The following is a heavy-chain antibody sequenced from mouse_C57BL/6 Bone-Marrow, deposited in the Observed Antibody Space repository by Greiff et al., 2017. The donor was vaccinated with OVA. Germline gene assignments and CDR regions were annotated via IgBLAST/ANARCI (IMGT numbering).Heavy chain of an antibody. V-gene: IGHV5-12*01. CDR3: ARRGSTNPFAY. J-gene: IGHJ3*01. CDR1: GFTFSDYY. Sequence: EVKLMESGGGLVKPGGSLKLSCAASGFTFSDYYMYWVRQTPEKRLEWVAYISNGGGSTYYPDTVKGRFTISRDNAKNTLYLQMSRLKSEDTAMYYCARRGSTNPFAYWGQGTLVTVSA. CDR2: ISNGGGST. D-gene: IGHD1-1*01.